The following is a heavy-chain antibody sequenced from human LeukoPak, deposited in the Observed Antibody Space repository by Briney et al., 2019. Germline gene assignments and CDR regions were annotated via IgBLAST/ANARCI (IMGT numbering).Heavy chain of an antibody. CDR3: ARTDYSHFDY. CDR2: IYSGGST. V-gene: IGHV3-66*02. D-gene: IGHD3-16*01. CDR1: GFTVSSNY. J-gene: IGHJ4*02. Sequence: GGXLRLSCAASGFTVSSNYMNWVRQAPGKGLEWVSIIYSGGSTYYADSVTGRFTISRDNSKNTLYLQMNSLRVEDTAVYYCARTDYSHFDYWGQGTLVTVSS.